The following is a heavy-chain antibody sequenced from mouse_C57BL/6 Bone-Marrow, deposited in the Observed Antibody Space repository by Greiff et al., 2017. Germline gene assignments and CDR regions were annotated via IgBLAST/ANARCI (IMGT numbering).Heavy chain of an antibody. CDR3: ARGSDYYGSPFDY. CDR1: GFTFSDYY. V-gene: IGHV5-16*01. Sequence: EVQLEESEGGLVQPGSSMKLSCTASGFTFSDYYMAWVRQVPEKGLEWVANINYDGSSTYYLDALKSRFIISRDNSKNILYLQMSSLKSEDTATYYCARGSDYYGSPFDYWGQGTTLTVSS. J-gene: IGHJ2*01. CDR2: INYDGSST. D-gene: IGHD1-1*01.